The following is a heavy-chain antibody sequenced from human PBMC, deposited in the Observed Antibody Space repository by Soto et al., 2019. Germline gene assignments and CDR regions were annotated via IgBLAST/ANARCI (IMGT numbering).Heavy chain of an antibody. CDR1: GFTFSSYG. CDR3: AKPTYSSSWSPFDY. CDR2: IWYDGSNK. D-gene: IGHD6-13*01. J-gene: IGHJ4*02. Sequence: GGSLRLSCAASGFTFSSYGMHWVRQAPGKGLEWVAVIWYDGSNKYYADSVKGRFTISRDNSKNTLYLQMNSLRAEDTALYYCAKPTYSSSWSPFDYWGQGTLVTVSS. V-gene: IGHV3-33*06.